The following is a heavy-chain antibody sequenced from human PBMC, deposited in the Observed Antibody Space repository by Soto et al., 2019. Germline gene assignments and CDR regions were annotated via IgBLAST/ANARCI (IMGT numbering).Heavy chain of an antibody. CDR1: GGSISSYY. Sequence: TSETLSLNCTVSGGSISSYYWSWIRQPPGKGLEWIGYIYYSGNTNYNPSLKSRVTISVDTSKNQFSLKLSSVTAADTAVYYCAREPYSSGWYGYFDYWGQGTLV. J-gene: IGHJ4*02. D-gene: IGHD6-19*01. CDR2: IYYSGNT. V-gene: IGHV4-59*01. CDR3: AREPYSSGWYGYFDY.